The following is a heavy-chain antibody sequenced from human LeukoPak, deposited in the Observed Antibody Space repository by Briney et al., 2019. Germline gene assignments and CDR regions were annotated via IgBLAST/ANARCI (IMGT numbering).Heavy chain of an antibody. V-gene: IGHV3-33*06. D-gene: IGHD4-11*01. Sequence: SGGSLRLSCAASGFTFSSYGMHWVRQARGKGLEWVAVIWYDGSNKYYADFVKGRFTISRDNSKNTLYLQMNSLRAEDTAVYYCAKGRVTTVTTGIDYWGQGTLVTVS. CDR1: GFTFSSYG. CDR3: AKGRVTTVTTGIDY. J-gene: IGHJ4*02. CDR2: IWYDGSNK.